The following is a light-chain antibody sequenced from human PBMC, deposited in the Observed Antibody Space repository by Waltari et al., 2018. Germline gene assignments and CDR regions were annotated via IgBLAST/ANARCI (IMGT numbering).Light chain of an antibody. CDR2: VAS. Sequence: DIQMTQSPSSLSASVGGRVTITCRASQSLNSYVSWYQQKPCQAPKLLIYVASTLESGVPLRFSGSGSVTDFTLTITNLQSEDFATYYCQQGYSAPHTFGQGTTLEIK. J-gene: IGKJ2*01. CDR3: QQGYSAPHT. CDR1: QSLNSY. V-gene: IGKV1-39*01.